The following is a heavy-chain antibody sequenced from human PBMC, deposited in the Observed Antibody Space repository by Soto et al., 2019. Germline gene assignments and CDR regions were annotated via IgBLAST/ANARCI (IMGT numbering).Heavy chain of an antibody. J-gene: IGHJ4*02. V-gene: IGHV4-59*01. CDR2: IYASGTT. Sequence: PETLSLTCTVSGGSIGSFYWSWIRQPPGGTLEWIGYIYASGTTTYNPSLESRVTMSVDMPNNEFSLDLTSVTAADTAVYYCARSHSFDVSIYHYSIDFWCQGILVTVSS. D-gene: IGHD3-3*02. CDR3: ARSHSFDVSIYHYSIDF. CDR1: GGSIGSFY.